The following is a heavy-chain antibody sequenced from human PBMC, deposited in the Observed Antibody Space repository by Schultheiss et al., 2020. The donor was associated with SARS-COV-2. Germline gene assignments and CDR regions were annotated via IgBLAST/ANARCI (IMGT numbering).Heavy chain of an antibody. J-gene: IGHJ6*02. D-gene: IGHD3-22*01. CDR2: IYTSGST. V-gene: IGHV4-59*10. CDR1: GGSFSGYY. Sequence: SETLSLTCAVYGGSFSGYYWSWIRQPAGKGLEWIGRIYTSGSTNYNPSLKSRVTMSVDTSKNQFSLKLSSVTAADTAVYYCASPSGLGYYDSSGYVRYYYGMDVWGQGTTVTVSS. CDR3: ASPSGLGYYDSSGYVRYYYGMDV.